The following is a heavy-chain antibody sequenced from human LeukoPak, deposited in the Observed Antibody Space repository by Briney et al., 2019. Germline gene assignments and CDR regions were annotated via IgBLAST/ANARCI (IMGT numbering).Heavy chain of an antibody. Sequence: PGGSLRLSCAASGFTFSSYWMHWVRQAPGKGLVWVSHINNGGSSTTYADSVRGRFTISRDNAKNTLYLQVNSLRAEDTAVYYCARGGRFSYGSLDYWGQGTLVTVSS. CDR2: INNGGSST. CDR3: ARGGRFSYGSLDY. D-gene: IGHD5-18*01. V-gene: IGHV3-74*01. J-gene: IGHJ4*01. CDR1: GFTFSSYW.